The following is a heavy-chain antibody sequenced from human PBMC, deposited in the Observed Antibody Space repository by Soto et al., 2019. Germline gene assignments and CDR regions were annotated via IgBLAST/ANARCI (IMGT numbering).Heavy chain of an antibody. CDR1: GGTFRTSA. CDR3: ARDKDRQQLGGNYYYVMDV. V-gene: IGHV1-69*12. D-gene: IGHD3-3*02. J-gene: IGHJ6*01. Sequence: QVQLVQSGAEVKKPGSSVKVSCKTSGGTFRTSAISWVRQAPGQGLEWMGGIMPVFPTPDYAQKFQGRVTLTADESTGTAYMELSSLRSEETAGYYCARDKDRQQLGGNYYYVMDVWGQGTTVTVSS. CDR2: IMPVFPTP.